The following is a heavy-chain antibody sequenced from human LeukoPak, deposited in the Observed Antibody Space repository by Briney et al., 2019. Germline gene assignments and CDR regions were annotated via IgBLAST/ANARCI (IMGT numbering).Heavy chain of an antibody. CDR1: GGTFSSYA. D-gene: IGHD3-10*01. Sequence: VASVKVSCKASGGTFSSYAISWVRQTPGQGLEWMGGIIPIFGTANYAQKFQGRVTITADESTSTAYMELSSLRSEDTAVYYCARSATYYYGSGSYYNHIYWGQGTLVTVSS. CDR3: ARSATYYYGSGSYYNHIY. J-gene: IGHJ4*02. V-gene: IGHV1-69*13. CDR2: IIPIFGTA.